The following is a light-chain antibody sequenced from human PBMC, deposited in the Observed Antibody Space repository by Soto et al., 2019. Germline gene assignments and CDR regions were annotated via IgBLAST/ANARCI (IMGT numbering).Light chain of an antibody. CDR2: GAS. CDR3: QQYGSSPIT. V-gene: IGKV3-20*01. Sequence: EIVLMQSPGTLSLSPGERATLSCRASQSVRNNYLAWYQQKPGQAPRLLIYGASSRATGIPDRFSGSGSGTDFTLTISRLEPEDFAVYYCQQYGSSPITFGQGTRLEIK. J-gene: IGKJ5*01. CDR1: QSVRNNY.